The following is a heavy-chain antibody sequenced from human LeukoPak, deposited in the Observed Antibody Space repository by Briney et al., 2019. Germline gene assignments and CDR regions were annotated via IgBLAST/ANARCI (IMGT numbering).Heavy chain of an antibody. CDR2: ISGSGDNT. V-gene: IGHV3-23*01. J-gene: IGHJ4*02. CDR3: AKRSGYTIGWFFDF. D-gene: IGHD6-19*01. Sequence: GGSLKLSCAASGFSFSSYAMSWVRQAPGKGLEWVSSISGSGDNTYYAESVKGRFTISRDNSKNTLFLQMNSLRAEDTAVFYCAKRSGYTIGWFFDFWGQGTLVTVSS. CDR1: GFSFSSYA.